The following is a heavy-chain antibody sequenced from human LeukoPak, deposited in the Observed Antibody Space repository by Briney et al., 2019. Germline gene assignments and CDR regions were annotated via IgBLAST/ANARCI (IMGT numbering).Heavy chain of an antibody. Sequence: GGSLRLSCVVSGIPFSDYYMNWIRQTPGKGLEWISYISASSSYTDYADSVKGRLTISRDNSKNMLYLQMNSLRPEDTAVYYCARGGDLKYCSGGSCYSVDYWGQGTLVTVSS. J-gene: IGHJ4*02. D-gene: IGHD2-15*01. CDR2: ISASSSYT. V-gene: IGHV3-11*06. CDR3: ARGGDLKYCSGGSCYSVDY. CDR1: GIPFSDYY.